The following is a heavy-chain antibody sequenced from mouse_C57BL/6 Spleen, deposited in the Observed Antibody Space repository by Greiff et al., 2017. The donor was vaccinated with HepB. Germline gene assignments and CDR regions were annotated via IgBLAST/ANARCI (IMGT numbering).Heavy chain of an antibody. V-gene: IGHV1-20*01. Sequence: VQLQQSGPELVKPGDSVKISCKASGYSFTGYFMNWVMQSHGKSLEWIGRINPYNGDTFYNQKFKGKATLTVDKSSSTAHMELRSLTSEDSAVYYCARERVTTVVAFDYWGQGTTLTVSS. CDR3: ARERVTTVVAFDY. J-gene: IGHJ2*01. CDR1: GYSFTGYF. D-gene: IGHD1-1*01. CDR2: INPYNGDT.